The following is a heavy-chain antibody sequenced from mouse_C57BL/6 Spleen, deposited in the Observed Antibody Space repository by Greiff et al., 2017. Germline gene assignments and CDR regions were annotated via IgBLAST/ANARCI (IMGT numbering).Heavy chain of an antibody. CDR3: ARNKLGQGFAY. CDR2: IWRGGST. CDR1: GFSLTSYG. Sequence: QVQLQQSGPGLVQPSQSLSITCTVSGFSLTSYGVHWVRQSPGKGLEWLGVIWRGGSTDYNAAFISRLSISKDNSKSQFFVKMNSLQADDTAIYCCARNKLGQGFAYWGQGTLVTVSA. V-gene: IGHV2-2*01. D-gene: IGHD3-3*01. J-gene: IGHJ3*01.